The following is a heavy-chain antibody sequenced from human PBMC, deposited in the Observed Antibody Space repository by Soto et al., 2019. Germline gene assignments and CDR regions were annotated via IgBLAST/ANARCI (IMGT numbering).Heavy chain of an antibody. Sequence: PSETLSLTCTVSGGSISSYYWSWIRQPPGKGLEWIGYIYYSGSTNYNPSLKSRVTISVDTSKNQFSLKLSSVTAADTAVYYCARHSDDVTQGWFDPWGQGTLVTVSS. CDR1: GGSISSYY. V-gene: IGHV4-59*08. J-gene: IGHJ5*02. D-gene: IGHD1-1*01. CDR3: ARHSDDVTQGWFDP. CDR2: IYYSGST.